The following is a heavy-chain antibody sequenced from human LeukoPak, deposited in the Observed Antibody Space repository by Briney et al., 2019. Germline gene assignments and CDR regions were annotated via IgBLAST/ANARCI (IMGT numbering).Heavy chain of an antibody. J-gene: IGHJ4*02. CDR1: GFTFSSYW. CDR3: ARRLAPPVGAGDY. CDR2: IKQDGSEK. Sequence: GGSLRLSCAASGFTFSSYWMSWVRQAPGKGLEWVANIKQDGSEKYYVDSVKGRFTISRDNAKNSLYLQMNSLRAEDTAAYYSARRLAPPVGAGDYWGQGTLVTVSS. D-gene: IGHD1-26*01. V-gene: IGHV3-7*01.